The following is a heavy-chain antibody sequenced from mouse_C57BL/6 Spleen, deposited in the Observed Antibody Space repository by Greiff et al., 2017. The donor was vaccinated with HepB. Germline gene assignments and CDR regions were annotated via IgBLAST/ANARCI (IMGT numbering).Heavy chain of an antibody. Sequence: EVKLMESGGGLVKPGGSLKLSCAASGFTFSDYGMHWVRQAPEKGLEWVAYISSGSSTIYYADTVKGRFTISRDNAKNTLFLQMTSLRSEDTAMYYCARLGLRLAMDYWGQGTSVTVSS. J-gene: IGHJ4*01. D-gene: IGHD2-2*01. CDR2: ISSGSSTI. V-gene: IGHV5-17*01. CDR3: ARLGLRLAMDY. CDR1: GFTFSDYG.